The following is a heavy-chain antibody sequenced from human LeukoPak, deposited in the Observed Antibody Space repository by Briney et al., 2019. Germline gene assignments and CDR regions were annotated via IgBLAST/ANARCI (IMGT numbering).Heavy chain of an antibody. CDR1: GFTFSSYA. J-gene: IGHJ4*02. CDR2: IWSDGNNK. V-gene: IGHV3-33*06. Sequence: GGSLRLSCAASGFTFSSYAMHWVRQAPGKGLEWVAIIWSDGNNKYYADSVEGRFTISRDTSKNTLFLQMNSLRAEDTAVYYCAKTPPGVPQDDYWGQGTLVTVSS. CDR3: AKTPPGVPQDDY. D-gene: IGHD3-10*01.